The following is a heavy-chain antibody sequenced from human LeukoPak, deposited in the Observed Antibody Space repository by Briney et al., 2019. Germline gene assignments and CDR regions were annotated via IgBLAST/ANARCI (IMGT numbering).Heavy chain of an antibody. Sequence: ASVKVSCKASGYTFTSYYMHWVRQAPGQGLEWMGIINPSGGSTSYAQKFQGRVTMTRDTSTSTVYMELSSLRSEDTAVYYCTRDRGYCNGGSCYWFDPWGQGTLVTVSS. J-gene: IGHJ5*02. V-gene: IGHV1-46*01. D-gene: IGHD2-15*01. CDR1: GYTFTSYY. CDR2: INPSGGST. CDR3: TRDRGYCNGGSCYWFDP.